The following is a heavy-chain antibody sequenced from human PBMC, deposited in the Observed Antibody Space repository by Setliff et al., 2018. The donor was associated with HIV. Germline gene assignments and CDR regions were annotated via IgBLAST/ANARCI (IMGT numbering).Heavy chain of an antibody. CDR2: IYYSGFT. CDR3: ARTYYDFWSGYPRSHFDS. D-gene: IGHD3-3*01. J-gene: IGHJ4*02. Sequence: SETLSLTCTVSGGSISSHYWSWIRQPPGKGLEWIGYIYYSGFTNYNPSLKSRVTISIDTSKNQFSLKLSSVTAADTAFYYCARTYYDFWSGYPRSHFDSWGQGTLVTVS. V-gene: IGHV4-59*11. CDR1: GGSISSHY.